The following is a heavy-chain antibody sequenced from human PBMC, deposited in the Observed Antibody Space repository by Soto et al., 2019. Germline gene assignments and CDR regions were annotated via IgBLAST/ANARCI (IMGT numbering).Heavy chain of an antibody. CDR3: VSGLAAGGALDY. CDR2: ISYDGSNK. J-gene: IGHJ4*02. CDR1: GFTFSSYA. D-gene: IGHD6-13*01. V-gene: IGHV3-30-3*01. Sequence: SLRLSFAASGFTFSSYAMHWVRQAPGKGLEWVAVISYDGSNKYYADSVKGRFTISRDNSKNTLYLQMNSLRAEDTAVYYCVSGLAAGGALDYWGQGTLVTVSS.